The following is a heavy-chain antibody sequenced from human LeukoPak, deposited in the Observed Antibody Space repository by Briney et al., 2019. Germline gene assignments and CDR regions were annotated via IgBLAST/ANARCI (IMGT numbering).Heavy chain of an antibody. CDR1: GYTFTSYG. D-gene: IGHD6-19*01. V-gene: IGHV1-18*01. CDR3: ATRKVNLYSSGWYYFDY. J-gene: IGHJ4*02. Sequence: GASVKVSCKASGYTFTSYGISWVRQAPGQGLEWMGWISAYNGNTNYAQKFQGRVTITADESTSTAYMELSSLRSEDTAVYYCATRKVNLYSSGWYYFDYWGQGTLVTVPS. CDR2: ISAYNGNT.